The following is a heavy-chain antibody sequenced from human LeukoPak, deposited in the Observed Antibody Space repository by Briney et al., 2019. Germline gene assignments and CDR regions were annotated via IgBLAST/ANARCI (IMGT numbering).Heavy chain of an antibody. CDR3: ARATYDSSGYYAS. Sequence: SETLSLTCTVSGGSISSYYWSWIRQPPGKGLEWIGEINHSGSTNYNPSLKSRVTISVDTSKNQFSLKLSSVTAADTAVYYCARATYDSSGYYASWGQGTLVTVSS. CDR1: GGSISSYY. V-gene: IGHV4-34*01. CDR2: INHSGST. D-gene: IGHD3-22*01. J-gene: IGHJ4*02.